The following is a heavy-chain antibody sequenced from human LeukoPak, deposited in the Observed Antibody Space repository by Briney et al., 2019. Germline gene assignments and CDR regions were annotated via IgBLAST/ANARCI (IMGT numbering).Heavy chain of an antibody. V-gene: IGHV1-8*01. D-gene: IGHD3-10*01. J-gene: IGHJ4*02. CDR2: MNPNSGNT. CDR3: ARGYYGSGSYGY. Sequence: ASVKVSCKASGYTFTSYDINWVRQATGQGLEWMGWMNPNSGNTGYAQKFQGRVTMTRNTSISTAYMELSSLRSEDTAVYYCARGYYGSGSYGYWGQGTLVTVSS. CDR1: GYTFTSYD.